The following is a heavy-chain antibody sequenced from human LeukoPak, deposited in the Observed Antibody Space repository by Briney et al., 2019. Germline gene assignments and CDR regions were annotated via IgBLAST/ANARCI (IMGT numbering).Heavy chain of an antibody. V-gene: IGHV3-7*01. CDR1: GFTFTNYW. Sequence: TGGSLRLSCAASGFTFTNYWMSWVRQAPGKGLELVANIKQDGSEQYYVDSVKGRFTISRDNAKNSLYLQMNSLRAEDTAVYYCARSRTTVTYYFDYWGQGTLVTVSS. D-gene: IGHD4-17*01. CDR3: ARSRTTVTYYFDY. J-gene: IGHJ4*02. CDR2: IKQDGSEQ.